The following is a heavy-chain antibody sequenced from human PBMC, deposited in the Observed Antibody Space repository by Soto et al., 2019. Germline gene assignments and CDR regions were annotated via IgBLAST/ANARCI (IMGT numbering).Heavy chain of an antibody. Sequence: GGSLRLSCAASGFTFSSYAMHWVRQAPGKGLEWVAVISYDGSNKYYADSVKGRFTISRDNSKNTLYLQMNSLRAEDTAVYYCASFWQPDYYYGMDVWGQGTTVTVSS. CDR3: ASFWQPDYYYGMDV. V-gene: IGHV3-30-3*01. CDR1: GFTFSSYA. D-gene: IGHD3-3*01. J-gene: IGHJ6*02. CDR2: ISYDGSNK.